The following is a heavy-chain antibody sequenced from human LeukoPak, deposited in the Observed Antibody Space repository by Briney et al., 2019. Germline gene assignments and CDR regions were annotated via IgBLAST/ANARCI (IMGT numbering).Heavy chain of an antibody. CDR3: ARGQVPAARGYNWFAP. V-gene: IGHV4-34*01. J-gene: IGHJ5*02. CDR2: INARGDT. CDR1: GWSFNDYY. D-gene: IGHD2-2*01. Sequence: PSETLSLTCAVYGWSFNDYYWNWIRQPPGKGLEWVGEINARGDTNFNPSLKSRVTISVDTSKSQFSLTLTSMIAADTAVYYCARGQVPAARGYNWFAPWGQGTLVTVSS.